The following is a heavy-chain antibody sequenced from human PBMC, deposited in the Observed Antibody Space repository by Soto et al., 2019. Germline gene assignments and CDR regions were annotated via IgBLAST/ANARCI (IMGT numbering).Heavy chain of an antibody. V-gene: IGHV4-31*02. D-gene: IGHD5-12*01. CDR2: IYYSGST. Sequence: ASETLSLTCTVSGGSISSGGYYWSWIRQHPGKGLEWIGYIYYSGSTYYNPSLKSRVTIPVDASKNQFSLKLSSVTAADTAVYYCARDIVATSGYYYGMDVWGQGTTVTVSS. CDR1: GGSISSGGYY. CDR3: ARDIVATSGYYYGMDV. J-gene: IGHJ6*02.